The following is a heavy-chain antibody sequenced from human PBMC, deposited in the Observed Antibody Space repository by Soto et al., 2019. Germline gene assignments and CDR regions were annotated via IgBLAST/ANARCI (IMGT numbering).Heavy chain of an antibody. D-gene: IGHD3-10*01. CDR1: GGTFSSYA. J-gene: IGHJ6*02. Sequence: SVKVSCKASGGTFSSYAISWVRQAPGQGLEWMGGIIPIFGTANYAQKFQGRVTITADESTSTAYMELSSLRSEDTAVYYCARAPKELWFGDIGMDVWGQGTTVTVSS. CDR2: IIPIFGTA. CDR3: ARAPKELWFGDIGMDV. V-gene: IGHV1-69*13.